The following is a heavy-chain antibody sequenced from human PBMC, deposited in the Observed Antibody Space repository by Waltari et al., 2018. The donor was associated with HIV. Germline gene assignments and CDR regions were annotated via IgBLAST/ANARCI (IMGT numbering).Heavy chain of an antibody. V-gene: IGHV1-69*01. CDR1: GATFRTYT. J-gene: IGHJ4*02. CDR2: ITPIFKTT. CDR3: ARNGDYAPAY. D-gene: IGHD4-17*01. Sequence: QVKLVQSGAEVKKPGSSAKVSCRASGATFRTYTISWVRQAPGQGLEWMGGITPIFKTTKYAQKFQGRVTLTADESTRTTYMELTSLRSDDTAMYYCARNGDYAPAYWGQGTLVTVSS.